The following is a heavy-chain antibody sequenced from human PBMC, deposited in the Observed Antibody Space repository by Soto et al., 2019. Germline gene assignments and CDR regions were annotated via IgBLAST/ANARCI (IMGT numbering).Heavy chain of an antibody. J-gene: IGHJ6*02. CDR3: ARPYRSNYYALLHGIDV. CDR2: IWYDGSNK. CDR1: GFTFRSYG. Sequence: QVQLVESGGGVVQPGTSLRLSCAASGFTFRSYGMHWVRQAPGKGLEWVAVIWYDGSNKYGADSVKGRFTISRDNSKNTPYLQMNSLRGDDTAVYYCARPYRSNYYALLHGIDVWGQGTTVTVSS. V-gene: IGHV3-33*01. D-gene: IGHD1-26*01.